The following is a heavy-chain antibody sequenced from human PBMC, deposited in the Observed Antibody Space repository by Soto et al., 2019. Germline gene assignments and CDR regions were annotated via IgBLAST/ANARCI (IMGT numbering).Heavy chain of an antibody. CDR1: GFSLSTSGVG. Sequence: QITLKESGPTLVKPTQTLTLTCTFSGFSLSTSGVGVGWIRQPPGKALEWLALIYWNDDKRYSPSLKSRLTITNDTSKDQVVLTMTNIDPVDTATYYCAHSHPLTSYDILTGYYTFDSWGQGTLVTVSS. CDR2: IYWNDDK. CDR3: AHSHPLTSYDILTGYYTFDS. J-gene: IGHJ4*02. D-gene: IGHD3-9*01. V-gene: IGHV2-5*01.